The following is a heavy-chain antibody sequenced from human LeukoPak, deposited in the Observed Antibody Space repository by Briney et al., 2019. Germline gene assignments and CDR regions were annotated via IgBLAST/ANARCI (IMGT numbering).Heavy chain of an antibody. V-gene: IGHV1-69*05. CDR2: IIPIFGTA. CDR1: GGTFSSYA. D-gene: IGHD5-24*01. Sequence: ASVKVSCKASGGTFSSYAISWVRQAPGQGLEWRGVIIPIFGTANYAQKFQGRVTITTDESTSTAYMELSSLRSEDTAVYYCSRDVGDGYKYFDYWGQGTLVTVSS. CDR3: SRDVGDGYKYFDY. J-gene: IGHJ4*02.